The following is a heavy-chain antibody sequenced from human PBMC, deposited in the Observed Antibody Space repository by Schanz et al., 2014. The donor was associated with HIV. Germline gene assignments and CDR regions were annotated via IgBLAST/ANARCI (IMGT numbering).Heavy chain of an antibody. CDR1: GYTFFDYD. CDR3: ARSASVISSGWCSGNACYSGAFHS. Sequence: QVQLVQSGAEVKKPGASVKVSCETSGYTFFDYDINWVRQAPGQGLEWMGWINPKSGGTDYAQKFQGRVTMTGDTSISTAYMELSRLRSDDTAVYFCARSASVISSGWCSGNACYSGAFHSWGQGSLVIVSS. D-gene: IGHD2-15*01. V-gene: IGHV1-2*02. J-gene: IGHJ4*02. CDR2: INPKSGGT.